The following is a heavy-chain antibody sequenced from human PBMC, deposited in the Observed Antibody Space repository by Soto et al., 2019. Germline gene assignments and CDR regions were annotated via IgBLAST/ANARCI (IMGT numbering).Heavy chain of an antibody. D-gene: IGHD4-17*01. J-gene: IGHJ3*02. V-gene: IGHV1-69*02. CDR1: GGTFSSYT. Sequence: QVQLVQSGAEVKKPGSSVKVSCKASGGTFSSYTISWVRQAPGQGLECMGRIIPILGIANYAQKFQGRVTITADKSTSTAYMELSSLRSEDTAVYYCARRRYGDADAFDIWGQGTMVTVSS. CDR2: IIPILGIA. CDR3: ARRRYGDADAFDI.